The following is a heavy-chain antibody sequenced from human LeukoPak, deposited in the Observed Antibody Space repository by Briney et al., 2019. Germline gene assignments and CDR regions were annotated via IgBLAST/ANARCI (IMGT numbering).Heavy chain of an antibody. Sequence: SQTLSLTCIVSGGAINSGYYYWSWIRQPAGKGLEWIGRIYSDGSTNYNPSLKSRVTIFVDTSKNQVSLKLRSVTAADTAVYYCASAPSSSWFTWFDRWGQGILVTVSS. CDR3: ASAPSSSWFTWFDR. CDR2: IYSDGST. J-gene: IGHJ5*02. V-gene: IGHV4-61*02. CDR1: GGAINSGYYY. D-gene: IGHD6-13*01.